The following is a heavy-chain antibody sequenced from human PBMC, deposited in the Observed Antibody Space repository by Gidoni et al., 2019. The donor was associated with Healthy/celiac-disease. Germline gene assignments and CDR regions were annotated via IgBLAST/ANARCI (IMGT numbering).Heavy chain of an antibody. CDR2: ICWHSGSI. V-gene: IGHV3-9*01. CDR3: AKAVQYSYVRVGKYYFDY. CDR1: GFTFDYYA. J-gene: IGHJ4*02. Sequence: EVQLVESGGGLVQPGRSLRLSCASSGFTFDYYALHWVRQAPGKVLEWVSGICWHSGSIGYADSVKGRLNISRDNDKNYLYLQMNSLRAEDTALYYCAKAVQYSYVRVGKYYFDYWGQGTLVTVSS. D-gene: IGHD5-18*01.